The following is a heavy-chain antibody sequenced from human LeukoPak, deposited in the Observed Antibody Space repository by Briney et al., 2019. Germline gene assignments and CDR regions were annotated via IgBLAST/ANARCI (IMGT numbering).Heavy chain of an antibody. CDR3: ARGAGPFDY. CDR1: GDSISSDY. J-gene: IGHJ4*02. CDR2: MYASGST. Sequence: KPSETLSLTCSVSGDSISSDYWSCIRQPAGKGLEWIGRMYASGSTSSNPSLKSRVTMSVDTSKNQFSLRLTSMTAADTAVYYCARGAGPFDYWGQGTLVTVSS. D-gene: IGHD3-16*01. V-gene: IGHV4-4*07.